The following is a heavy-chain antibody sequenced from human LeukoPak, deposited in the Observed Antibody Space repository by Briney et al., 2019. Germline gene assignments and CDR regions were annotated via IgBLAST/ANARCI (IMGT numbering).Heavy chain of an antibody. CDR1: EFTFNSYW. J-gene: IGHJ4*02. D-gene: IGHD5-24*01. CDR3: ARARAGYIFDS. Sequence: GGSLRLSCAASEFTFNSYWMHWVRQGPGKGLVWVSRINSDGSSTTYADSVKGRFTISRDNAKNTLYLQMNSLRVEDTAVYFCARARAGYIFDSWGQGTLVIVSS. V-gene: IGHV3-74*01. CDR2: INSDGSST.